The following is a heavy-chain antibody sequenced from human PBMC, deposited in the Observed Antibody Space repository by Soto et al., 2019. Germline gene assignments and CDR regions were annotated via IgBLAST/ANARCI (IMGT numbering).Heavy chain of an antibody. J-gene: IGHJ5*02. CDR2: ISSSSSTI. CDR1: GFTFSSYS. Sequence: GGSLRLSCAASGFTFSSYSMNWVRQAPGKGLEWVSYISSSSSTIYYADSVKGRFTISRDNAKNSLYLQMNSLRAEDTAVYYCARRITIFGVPYHTDWFDPWGQGTLVTVSS. V-gene: IGHV3-48*01. D-gene: IGHD3-3*01. CDR3: ARRITIFGVPYHTDWFDP.